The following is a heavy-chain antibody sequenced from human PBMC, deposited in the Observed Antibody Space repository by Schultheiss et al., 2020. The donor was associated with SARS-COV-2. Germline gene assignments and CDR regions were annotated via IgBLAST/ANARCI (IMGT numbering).Heavy chain of an antibody. J-gene: IGHJ4*02. D-gene: IGHD2-15*01. CDR2: INWNSDNI. Sequence: GGSLRLSCEASGFTFDEYAMHWVRQAPGKGLEWVAGINWNSDNIGYADSVKGRFTISRDNAKKSLYLQMNSLRIEDTAFYYCVKDQPVWAGYSGYGGYCSGNSCNLGFDYWGQGTLVTVSS. CDR3: VKDQPVWAGYSGYGGYCSGNSCNLGFDY. CDR1: GFTFDEYA. V-gene: IGHV3-9*01.